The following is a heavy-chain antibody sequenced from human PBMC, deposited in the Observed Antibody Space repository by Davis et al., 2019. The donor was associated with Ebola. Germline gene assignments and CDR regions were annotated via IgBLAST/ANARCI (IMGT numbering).Heavy chain of an antibody. CDR2: MSAGGSTT. CDR3: AKASSSPLTRAFDV. V-gene: IGHV3-23*01. CDR1: AFTFSSYS. Sequence: PGGSLRLSCAASAFTFSSYSMSWVRQAPGKGLEWVSVMSAGGSTTVYTDSAKGPFTISRDNSKNTLYLQMNSLRVEDTALYYCAKASSSPLTRAFDVWGRGAMVTVSS. J-gene: IGHJ3*01.